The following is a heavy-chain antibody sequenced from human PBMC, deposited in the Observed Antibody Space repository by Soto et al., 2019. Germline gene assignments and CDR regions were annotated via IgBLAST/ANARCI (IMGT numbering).Heavy chain of an antibody. CDR3: AREKYCSSTSCYHFDY. CDR1: GGTFSSYA. CDR2: IIPIFGTA. V-gene: IGHV1-69*06. Sequence: SVKVSCKASGGTFSSYAISWVRQAPGQGLEWMGGIIPIFGTANYAQKFQGRVTITADKSTSTAYMELSSLRSEDTAVYYCAREKYCSSTSCYHFDYWGQGTLVTSPQ. J-gene: IGHJ4*02. D-gene: IGHD2-2*01.